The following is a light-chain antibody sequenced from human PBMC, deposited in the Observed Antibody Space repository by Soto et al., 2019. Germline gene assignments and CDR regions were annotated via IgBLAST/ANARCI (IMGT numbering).Light chain of an antibody. Sequence: DIQMTQSPSTLSASVGDRVTITCRASQSISSWLAWYQQKPGKAPKLLIYDASSLESGVPSRFSGSGSGTEFTLTIRRLQPDDFAPYYCQQYNSYSLFGPGTKVDIK. V-gene: IGKV1-5*01. CDR1: QSISSW. CDR3: QQYNSYSL. J-gene: IGKJ3*01. CDR2: DAS.